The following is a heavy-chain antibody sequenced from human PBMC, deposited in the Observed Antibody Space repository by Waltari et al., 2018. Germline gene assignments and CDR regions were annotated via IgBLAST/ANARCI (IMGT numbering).Heavy chain of an antibody. CDR3: ARVKGKVGATGNWYFDL. J-gene: IGHJ2*01. CDR1: GFTFSSYS. V-gene: IGHV3-21*04. D-gene: IGHD1-26*01. Sequence: EVQLVESGGGLVKPGGSLRLSCAASGFTFSSYSMNWVRQAPGKGLEWVSSISSSSSYIYYADSVKGRFTISRDNAKNSLYLQMNSLRSDDTAVYYCARVKGKVGATGNWYFDLWGRGTLVTVSS. CDR2: ISSSSSYI.